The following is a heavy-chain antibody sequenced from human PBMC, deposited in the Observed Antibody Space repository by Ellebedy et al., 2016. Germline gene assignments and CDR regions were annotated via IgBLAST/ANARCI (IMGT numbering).Heavy chain of an antibody. Sequence: SVKVSXXASGGTFSSYAISWVRQAPGQGLEWMGRIIPIFGTANYAQKFQGRVTITADESTSTAYMELSSLRSEDTAVYYCAREPDTAMYFDYWGQGTLVTVSS. CDR2: IIPIFGTA. CDR1: GGTFSSYA. CDR3: AREPDTAMYFDY. V-gene: IGHV1-69*13. D-gene: IGHD5-18*01. J-gene: IGHJ4*02.